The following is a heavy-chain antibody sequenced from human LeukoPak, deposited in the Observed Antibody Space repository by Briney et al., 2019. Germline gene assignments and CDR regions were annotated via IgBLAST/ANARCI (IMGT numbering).Heavy chain of an antibody. Sequence: PGGSLRLSCAASGFTFSSYAMHWVRQAPGKGLEWVAVISYDGSNKYYADSVKGRFTISRDNSKNTLYLQMNSLRAEDTAVYYCARDQKNYYYDSSGRGFDPWGRGTLVTVSS. J-gene: IGHJ5*02. CDR3: ARDQKNYYYDSSGRGFDP. D-gene: IGHD3-22*01. V-gene: IGHV3-30-3*01. CDR2: ISYDGSNK. CDR1: GFTFSSYA.